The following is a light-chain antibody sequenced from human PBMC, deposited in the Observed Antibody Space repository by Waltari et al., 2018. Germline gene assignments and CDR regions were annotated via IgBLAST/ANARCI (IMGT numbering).Light chain of an antibody. CDR2: WAS. J-gene: IGKJ2*01. Sequence: DIVLTQSPDSLAVSLGVRATINCKSSQKVFYNSNDKNYLVWYQQKSGQPPKFLIYWASTRETGVPDPFSGSGSGTEFTLTISNLQAEDVAVYYCQQSFTTPPTFGQGTKLEIK. CDR3: QQSFTTPPT. V-gene: IGKV4-1*01. CDR1: QKVFYNSNDKNY.